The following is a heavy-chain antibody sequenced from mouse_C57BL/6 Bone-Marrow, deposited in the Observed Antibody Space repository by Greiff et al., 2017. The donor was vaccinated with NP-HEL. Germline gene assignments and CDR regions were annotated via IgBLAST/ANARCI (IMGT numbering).Heavy chain of an antibody. CDR3: AGEGGLRRRTYAIGY. V-gene: IGHV5-16*01. CDR1: GFTFSDYS. CDR2: INYDGSST. J-gene: IGHJ4*01. D-gene: IGHD2-4*01. Sequence: EVQVVESEGGLVQPGSSMKLSCTASGFTFSDYSMAWVRQVPEKGLEWVANINYDGSSTYYLDSLKSRFIISRDNAKNILYLQMSSLKSEDTATYYCAGEGGLRRRTYAIGYWGQGTSVTVSS.